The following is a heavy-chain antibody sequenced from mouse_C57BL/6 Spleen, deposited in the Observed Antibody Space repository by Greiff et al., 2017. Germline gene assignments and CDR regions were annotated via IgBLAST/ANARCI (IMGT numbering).Heavy chain of an antibody. D-gene: IGHD2-4*01. CDR2: ISDGGSYT. J-gene: IGHJ2*01. Sequence: EVKLVESGGGLVKPGGSLKLSCAASGFTFSSYAMSWVRQTPEKRLEWVATISDGGSYTYYPDNVKGRFTISRDNAKNNLYLQMSHLKSEDTAMYYCARDIDYDRDYFDYGGQGTTLTVSS. CDR3: ARDIDYDRDYFDY. V-gene: IGHV5-4*01. CDR1: GFTFSSYA.